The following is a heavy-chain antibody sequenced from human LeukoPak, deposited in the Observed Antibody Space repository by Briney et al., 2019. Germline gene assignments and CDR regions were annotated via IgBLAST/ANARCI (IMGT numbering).Heavy chain of an antibody. V-gene: IGHV4-59*08. CDR2: IYYSGST. J-gene: IGHJ4*02. CDR3: ARHQYSSGWYPFAY. D-gene: IGHD6-13*01. CDR1: GGSISSYY. Sequence: SETLSLTCTVSGGSISSYYWSWIRQPPGKGLEWIGYIYYSGSTNYNPSLESRLIISVDTSKNQFSLKLSSVTAADTAVYYCARHQYSSGWYPFAYWGQGDLVTVSS.